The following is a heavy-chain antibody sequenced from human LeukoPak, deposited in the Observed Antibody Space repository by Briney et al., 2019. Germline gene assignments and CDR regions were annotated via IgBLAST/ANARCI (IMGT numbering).Heavy chain of an antibody. CDR1: GFTFSGHG. Sequence: GGSLRLSCAVSGFTFSGHGMHWVRQVPGKGLEWVASISGGGSDTYNEDAVKGRFTISRDNYRSTLSLQMNSLRAEDTAVYYCAKGGAYGSGSYCDYWGQGTLVTVSS. V-gene: IGHV3-23*02. D-gene: IGHD3-10*01. CDR3: AKGGAYGSGSYCDY. J-gene: IGHJ4*02. CDR2: ISGGGSDT.